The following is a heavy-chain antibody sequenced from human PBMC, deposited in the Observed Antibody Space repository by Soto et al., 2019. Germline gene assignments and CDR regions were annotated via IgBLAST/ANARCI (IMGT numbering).Heavy chain of an antibody. CDR1: GGTFSSYA. Sequence: QVQLVQSGAEVKKPGSSVKVSCKASGGTFSSYAISWVRQAPGQGLEWMGGIIPIFGTANYEQKFQGRVTITAEESTSTAYMELSSLRSEDTAVYYCAVTVTTHYGMDVWGQGTTVTVSS. V-gene: IGHV1-69*01. D-gene: IGHD4-17*01. J-gene: IGHJ6*02. CDR2: IIPIFGTA. CDR3: AVTVTTHYGMDV.